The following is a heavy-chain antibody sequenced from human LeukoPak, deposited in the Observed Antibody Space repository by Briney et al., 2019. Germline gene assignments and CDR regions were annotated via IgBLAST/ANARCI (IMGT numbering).Heavy chain of an antibody. CDR2: IIPILGIA. CDR1: GGTFSSYT. V-gene: IGHV1-69*02. CDR3: AGMRDPGPFDI. J-gene: IGHJ3*02. Sequence: ASAKVSCKASGGTFSSYTISWVRQAPGQGLEWMGRIIPILGIANYAQKFQGRVTITADKSTSTAYMELSSLRSEDTAVYYCAGMRDPGPFDIWGQGTVVTVSS.